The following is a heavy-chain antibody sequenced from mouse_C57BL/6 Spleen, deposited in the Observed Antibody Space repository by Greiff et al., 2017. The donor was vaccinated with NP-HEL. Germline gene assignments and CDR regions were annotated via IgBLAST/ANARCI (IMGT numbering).Heavy chain of an antibody. CDR1: GYTFTSYW. CDR3: AKGLRRRGYFDY. V-gene: IGHV1-61*01. Sequence: QVQLQQPGAELVRPGSSVKLSCKASGYTFTSYWMDWVKQRPGQGLEWIGNIYPSDSETHYNQKFKDKATLTVDKSSSTAYMQLSSLTSEDSAVYYCAKGLRRRGYFDYWGQGTTLTVSS. D-gene: IGHD2-4*01. J-gene: IGHJ2*01. CDR2: IYPSDSET.